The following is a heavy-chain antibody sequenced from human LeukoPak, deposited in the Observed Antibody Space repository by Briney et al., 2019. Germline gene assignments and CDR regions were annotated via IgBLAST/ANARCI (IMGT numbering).Heavy chain of an antibody. D-gene: IGHD4-17*01. CDR3: AKDGADYGDYADY. J-gene: IGHJ4*02. Sequence: GGSLRLSCAVSGITFTTIDVSWVRLAPGKGLEWVSTITKSGGSTYYADSVKGRFTISRDNSKNTLYLQMNSLRAEDTAVYYCAKDGADYGDYADYWGQGTLVTVSS. V-gene: IGHV3-23*01. CDR1: GITFTTID. CDR2: ITKSGGST.